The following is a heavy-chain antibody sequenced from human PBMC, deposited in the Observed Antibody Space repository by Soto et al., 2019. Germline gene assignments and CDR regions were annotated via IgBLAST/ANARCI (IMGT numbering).Heavy chain of an antibody. CDR1: GGSLSKYY. CDR3: ERDNNDFWRRYTTAWDY. V-gene: IGHV4-4*07. CDR2: ISTSGHV. J-gene: IGHJ4*02. D-gene: IGHD3-3*01. Sequence: PSETLSLTYSVCGGSLSKYYCSWIRQPAWKGLEWIGRISTSGHVVSKVSLRSRLTLSVDMSNNHFSLKLTSVTSADTAVYDCERDNNDFWRRYTTAWDYGGQG.